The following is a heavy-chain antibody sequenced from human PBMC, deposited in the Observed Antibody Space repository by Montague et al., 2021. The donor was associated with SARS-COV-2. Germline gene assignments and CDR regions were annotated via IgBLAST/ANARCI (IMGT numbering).Heavy chain of an antibody. D-gene: IGHD6-25*01. CDR1: GGSFSGYY. CDR2: SNHSGGT. V-gene: IGHV4-34*01. J-gene: IGHJ6*03. CDR3: ARGLSGSYSGGWVPVALFDFYHYPDV. Sequence: SETLSLTCAVYGGSFSGYYWSWIRRPPGKGLEWIGESNHSGGTNYNPYLKGRVTISVDTSKNQFSLKLTSVTAADTAVYYCARGLSGSYSGGWVPVALFDFYHYPDVWASGTTVTVSS.